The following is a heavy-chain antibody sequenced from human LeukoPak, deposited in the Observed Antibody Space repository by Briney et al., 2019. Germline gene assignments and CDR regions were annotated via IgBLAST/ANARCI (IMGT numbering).Heavy chain of an antibody. J-gene: IGHJ6*03. Sequence: GGSLRLSCAASGFTFSSYWMHWVRQAPGKGLVWVSRINSAGSTTTYADSMKGRFTISRDNAKNTVYLQMNSLRAEDTAVYYCGRSYCSSTSCYRFYYMDVWGKGTTVTVSS. CDR3: GRSYCSSTSCYRFYYMDV. V-gene: IGHV3-74*01. CDR1: GFTFSSYW. D-gene: IGHD2-2*01. CDR2: INSAGSTT.